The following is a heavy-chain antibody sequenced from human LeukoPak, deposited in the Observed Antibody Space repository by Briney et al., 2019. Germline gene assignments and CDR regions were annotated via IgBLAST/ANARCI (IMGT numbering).Heavy chain of an antibody. D-gene: IGHD6-13*01. Sequence: PSETLSLTCTVSGGSISSYYWSWIRQPAGKGLEWIGRIYTSGSTNYNPSLKSRVTMSVDTSKNQFSLKLSSVTAADTAGYYCARLRSAAGIRWFDPWGQGTLVTVSS. J-gene: IGHJ5*02. CDR3: ARLRSAAGIRWFDP. V-gene: IGHV4-4*07. CDR2: IYTSGST. CDR1: GGSISSYY.